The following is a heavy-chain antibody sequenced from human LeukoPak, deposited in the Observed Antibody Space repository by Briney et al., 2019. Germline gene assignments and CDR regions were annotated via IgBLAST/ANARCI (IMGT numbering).Heavy chain of an antibody. V-gene: IGHV3-30-3*01. CDR3: ARSGGLQKFDY. D-gene: IGHD4-11*01. CDR1: EFTFSNYA. J-gene: IGHJ4*02. Sequence: GGSLRLSCAASEFTFSNYALHWVRQAPGKGLQWLAVISYDGNTIQYADSVKGRFIISRATSKNTLYLQMNSLRAADTAVYYCARSGGLQKFDYWGQGTLVTVSS. CDR2: ISYDGNTI.